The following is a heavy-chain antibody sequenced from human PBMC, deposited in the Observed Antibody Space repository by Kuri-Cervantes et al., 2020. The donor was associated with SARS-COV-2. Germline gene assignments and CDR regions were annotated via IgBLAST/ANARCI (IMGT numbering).Heavy chain of an antibody. D-gene: IGHD1-26*01. J-gene: IGHJ4*02. CDR3: ARDNVLYSGSGFDL. CDR1: GGSISSFY. Sequence: SETLSLTCTVSGGSISSFYWSWIRQPPGKGLEWIGYVYHSGITNYDPSLKSRVTISGDTSKNQLSLKLTSVTAADTAVYYCARDNVLYSGSGFDLWGQGTLVTVSS. V-gene: IGHV4-59*01. CDR2: VYHSGIT.